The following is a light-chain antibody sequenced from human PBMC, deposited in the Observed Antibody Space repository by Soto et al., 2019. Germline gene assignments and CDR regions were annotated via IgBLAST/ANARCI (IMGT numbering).Light chain of an antibody. V-gene: IGLV2-14*01. CDR1: SSDVGGYNY. CDR2: DVS. J-gene: IGLJ1*01. Sequence: QSVLTQPASGSGSHGQSITISCTGTSSDVGGYNYVSWYQQHPGKAPKLMIYDVSNRPSGVSNRFSGSKSGNTASLTTSGLQAEDEADYYCSSYTSSSTRVFGTGTKVTVL. CDR3: SSYTSSSTRV.